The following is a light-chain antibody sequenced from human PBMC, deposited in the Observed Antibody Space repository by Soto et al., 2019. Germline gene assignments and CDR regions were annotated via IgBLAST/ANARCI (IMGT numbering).Light chain of an antibody. Sequence: EIVMTQSPVTLSVSPGERATLSCRASQSVSSNLAWYQQKPGQAPRLLIYGASIRATGIPARFSGSGSGTEFTLTISSLQSEDFAVYYCQQCNNWPRATFGGGTKVEIK. J-gene: IGKJ4*01. CDR2: GAS. CDR3: QQCNNWPRAT. V-gene: IGKV3-15*01. CDR1: QSVSSN.